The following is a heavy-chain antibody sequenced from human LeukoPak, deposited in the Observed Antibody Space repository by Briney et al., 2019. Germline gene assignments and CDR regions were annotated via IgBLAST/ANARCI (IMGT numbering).Heavy chain of an antibody. CDR3: ARLGIGVVPTAMLGDYYFDY. CDR1: GGSISSTSYY. V-gene: IGHV4-39*07. J-gene: IGHJ4*02. CDR2: VYYSGST. Sequence: SETLSLTCTVSGGSISSTSYYWGWIRQPPGKGLEWIANVYYSGSTNYNPSLKSRVTISVDTSKNQFSLKLTSVTAADTAMYYCARLGIGVVPTAMLGDYYFDYWGQGTLVTVSS. D-gene: IGHD2-2*01.